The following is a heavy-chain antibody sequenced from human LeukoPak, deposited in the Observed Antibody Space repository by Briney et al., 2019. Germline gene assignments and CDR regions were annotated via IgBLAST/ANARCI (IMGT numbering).Heavy chain of an antibody. V-gene: IGHV3-23*01. CDR2: ISGSGGST. CDR1: GFTFSSYA. D-gene: IGHD4-17*01. J-gene: IGHJ3*02. CDR3: AAPGDYGDFDAFDI. Sequence: GGSLRLSRAASGFTFSSYAMSWVRQAPGKGLEWVSAISGSGGSTYYADSVKGRFTISRDNSKNTLYLQMNGLRAEDTAVYYCAAPGDYGDFDAFDIWGQGTMVTVSS.